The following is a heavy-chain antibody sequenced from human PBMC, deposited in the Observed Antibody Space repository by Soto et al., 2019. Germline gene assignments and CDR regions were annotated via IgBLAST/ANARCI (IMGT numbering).Heavy chain of an antibody. V-gene: IGHV4-39*01. Sequence: PSETLSLTCTVSGGFISSSSYYWGWIRQPPGKGLEWIGSIYYSGSTYYNPSLKSRVTISVDTSKNQFSLKLSSVTAADTAVYYCARHGYRGYDDPPFGMDVWGQGTTVTVSS. J-gene: IGHJ6*02. D-gene: IGHD5-12*01. CDR1: GGFISSSSYY. CDR3: ARHGYRGYDDPPFGMDV. CDR2: IYYSGST.